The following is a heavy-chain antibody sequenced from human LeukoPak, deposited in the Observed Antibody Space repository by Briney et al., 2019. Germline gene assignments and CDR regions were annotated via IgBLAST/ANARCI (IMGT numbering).Heavy chain of an antibody. CDR2: IWSDGSSE. J-gene: IGHJ4*02. V-gene: IGHV3-33*08. D-gene: IGHD1-1*01. Sequence: QTGGSLRLSCAASGLTFSSHGIHWVSQAPGKGLEWVAFIWSDGSSEYYADSVKGRFTVSRDNSKNTVYLQINGLRVEDTAVYHCARDRGNDFLDYWGQGTLVTVSS. CDR1: GLTFSSHG. CDR3: ARDRGNDFLDY.